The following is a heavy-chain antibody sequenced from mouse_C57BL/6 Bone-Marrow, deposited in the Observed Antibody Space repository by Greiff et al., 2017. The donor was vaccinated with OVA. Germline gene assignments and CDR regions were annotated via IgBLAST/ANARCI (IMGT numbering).Heavy chain of an antibody. J-gene: IGHJ2*01. CDR2: IHPNSGST. CDR3: ARQKLGRYYLDY. D-gene: IGHD4-1*01. V-gene: IGHV1-64*01. Sequence: QVQLQQPGAELVKPGASVKLSCKASGYTFTSYWMHWVKQRPGQGLEWIGMIHPNSGSTNYNEKFKSKATLTVDKSSSTAYMQLSSLTSEDSAVYDCARQKLGRYYLDYWGQGTTLTVSS. CDR1: GYTFTSYW.